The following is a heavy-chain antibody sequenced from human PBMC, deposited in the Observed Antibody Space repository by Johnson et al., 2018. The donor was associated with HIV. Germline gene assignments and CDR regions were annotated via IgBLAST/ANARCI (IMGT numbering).Heavy chain of an antibody. CDR2: ISSSGRTI. D-gene: IGHD3-16*02. CDR1: GFIFSSYW. CDR3: VRGGLGYQNIHDPFDI. Sequence: VQLVESGGGLVQPGGSLRLSCAASGFIFSSYWMSWIRQAPGKGLEWVSYISSSGRTIYYADSVKGRFTISRDNAKNSLYLQMNSLIAEDTALYYCVRGGLGYQNIHDPFDIWGLGTMVTVSS. V-gene: IGHV3-48*04. J-gene: IGHJ3*02.